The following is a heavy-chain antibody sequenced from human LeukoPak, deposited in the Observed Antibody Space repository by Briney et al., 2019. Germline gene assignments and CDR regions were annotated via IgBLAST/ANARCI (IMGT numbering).Heavy chain of an antibody. CDR2: INWSGVNT. D-gene: IGHD1-1*01. CDR3: ARPRPHDYYFDL. CDR1: GFTFDDYG. V-gene: IGHV3-20*04. Sequence: GGSLRLSCAASGFTFDDYGMSWVRQAPGKGLEWVSGINWSGVNTGYADSVKGRFTISRDNAKSSLYLQMNNLRVEDTALYCCARPRPHDYYFDLWGQGTLVTVSS. J-gene: IGHJ4*02.